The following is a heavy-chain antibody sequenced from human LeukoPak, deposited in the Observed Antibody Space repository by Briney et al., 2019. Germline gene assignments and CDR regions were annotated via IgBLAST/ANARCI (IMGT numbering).Heavy chain of an antibody. D-gene: IGHD5-24*01. CDR1: GYTFTGYY. Sequence: ASVKVSCKASGYTFTGYYMHWVRQAPGQGLEWMGRINPNSGGTNYAQKFQGRVTMTRDTSISTAYMELSRLRSDDTAVYYCASSFPGGKMATISYWGQGTLVTVSS. CDR2: INPNSGGT. J-gene: IGHJ4*02. V-gene: IGHV1-2*06. CDR3: ASSFPGGKMATISY.